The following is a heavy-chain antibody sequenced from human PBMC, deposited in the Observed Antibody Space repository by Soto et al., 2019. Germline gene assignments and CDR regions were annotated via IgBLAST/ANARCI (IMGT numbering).Heavy chain of an antibody. Sequence: ASVKVSCKASGYTFTSYCISWVRQAPGQGLEWMGWISAYNGNTNYAQKLQGRVTMTTDTSTSTAYMELRSLRSDDTAVYYCARERWELTDDAFDIWGQGTMVTVSS. V-gene: IGHV1-18*01. J-gene: IGHJ3*02. D-gene: IGHD1-26*01. CDR2: ISAYNGNT. CDR1: GYTFTSYC. CDR3: ARERWELTDDAFDI.